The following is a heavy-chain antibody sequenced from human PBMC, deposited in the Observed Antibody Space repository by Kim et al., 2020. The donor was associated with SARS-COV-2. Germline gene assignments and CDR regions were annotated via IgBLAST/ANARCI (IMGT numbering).Heavy chain of an antibody. Sequence: ASVKVSCKASGYTFTSYAMHWVRQAPGQRLEWMGWINAGNGNTKYSQKFQGRVTITRDTSASTAYMELSSLRSEDTAVYYCARKKWELQGLQHWGQGTLVTVSS. CDR3: ARKKWELQGLQH. D-gene: IGHD1-26*01. V-gene: IGHV1-3*01. J-gene: IGHJ1*01. CDR2: INAGNGNT. CDR1: GYTFTSYA.